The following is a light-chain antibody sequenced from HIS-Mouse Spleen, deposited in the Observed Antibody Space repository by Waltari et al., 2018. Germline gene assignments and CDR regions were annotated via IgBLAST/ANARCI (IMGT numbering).Light chain of an antibody. CDR3: YSTDSSGNHRV. CDR1: ALPKTY. CDR2: EDS. J-gene: IGLJ2*01. V-gene: IGLV3-10*01. Sequence: SYELTQPPPVSVSPGQTARITRSGDALPKTYAYWYQQKSGQAPVLVIYEDSKRPSGIPERFSGSSSGTMATLTISGAQVEDEADYYCYSTDSSGNHRVFGGGTKLTVL.